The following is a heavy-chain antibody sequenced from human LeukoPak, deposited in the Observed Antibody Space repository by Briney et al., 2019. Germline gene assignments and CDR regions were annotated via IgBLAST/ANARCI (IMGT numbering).Heavy chain of an antibody. J-gene: IGHJ1*01. CDR3: ARDLYGSGSYWPSYFQH. D-gene: IGHD3-10*01. V-gene: IGHV1-18*01. CDR2: ISAYNGNT. CDR1: GYTFTSYG. Sequence: GASVKVSCKASGYTFTSYGISWVRQAPGQGLEWMGWISAYNGNTNYAQKLQGRVTMTTDTSTSTAYMELRSLRSDDTAVYYCARDLYGSGSYWPSYFQHWGQGTLVTVSS.